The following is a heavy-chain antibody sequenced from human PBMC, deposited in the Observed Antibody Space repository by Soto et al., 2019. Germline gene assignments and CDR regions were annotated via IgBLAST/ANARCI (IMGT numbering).Heavy chain of an antibody. CDR2: IYSGGST. D-gene: IGHD2-21*02. J-gene: IGHJ5*02. V-gene: IGHV3-53*02. Sequence: EVQLVETGGGLIQPGGSLRLSCAASGFTVSSNYMSWVRQAPGKGLEWVSVIYSGGSTYYADSVKGRFTISRDNSKNTLYLQMNSLRAEDTAVSYCPRERSTYCGGDCYLGWFDPWGQGTLVTVSS. CDR3: PRERSTYCGGDCYLGWFDP. CDR1: GFTVSSNY.